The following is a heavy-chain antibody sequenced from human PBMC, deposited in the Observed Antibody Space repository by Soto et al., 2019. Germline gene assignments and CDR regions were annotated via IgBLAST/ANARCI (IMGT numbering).Heavy chain of an antibody. CDR2: IYISGST. J-gene: IGHJ6*02. V-gene: IGHV4-4*07. Sequence: PSETLSLTCTVSGDSVSSYYWSWIRQPAGRGLEWIGRIYISGSTDYNPSLKGRVSMSVDRSKNQFSLKLTSVTAADTAVYYCVGDCSGGGCYSDYGMDVWGQGTTVTVSS. CDR1: GDSVSSYY. D-gene: IGHD2-15*01. CDR3: VGDCSGGGCYSDYGMDV.